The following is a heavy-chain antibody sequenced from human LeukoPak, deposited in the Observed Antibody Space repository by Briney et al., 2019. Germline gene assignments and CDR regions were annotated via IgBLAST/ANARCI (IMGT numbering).Heavy chain of an antibody. D-gene: IGHD3-3*01. J-gene: IGHJ6*02. CDR1: GYTFTSYG. V-gene: IGHV1-18*01. CDR3: ARDAPDYDFWSGYHYYYYGMDV. Sequence: GASVKVSFKASGYTFTSYGISWVRQAPGQGLEWMGWISAYNGNTNYAQKLQGRVTMTTDTSTSTAYMELRSLRSDDTAVYYCARDAPDYDFWSGYHYYYYGMDVWGQGTTVTVSS. CDR2: ISAYNGNT.